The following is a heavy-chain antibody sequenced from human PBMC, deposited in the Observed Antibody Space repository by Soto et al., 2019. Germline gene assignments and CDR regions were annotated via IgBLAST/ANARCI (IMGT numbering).Heavy chain of an antibody. CDR1: GYSITSYW. Sequence: GESLMISCKGSGYSITSYWIGWVRQMPGKGLEWMGIIYPGDSDTRYSPSFQGQVTISADKSISTAYLQWSSLKASDTAMYYCARLRPRAGHHAFDIWGQGTMVTVSS. CDR3: ARLRPRAGHHAFDI. J-gene: IGHJ3*02. CDR2: IYPGDSDT. D-gene: IGHD6-13*01. V-gene: IGHV5-51*01.